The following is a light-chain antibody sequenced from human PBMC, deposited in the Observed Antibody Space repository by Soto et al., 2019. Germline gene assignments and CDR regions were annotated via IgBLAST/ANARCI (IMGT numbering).Light chain of an antibody. J-gene: IGKJ1*01. V-gene: IGKV3-15*01. CDR1: QSVSSD. CDR2: SAS. CDR3: KQYNNWPRT. Sequence: EIVMTQSPATLSVSPGERATLSCRASQSVSSDLAWYHQKPGQAHRLLIYSASTRATGIPARFSGSGSGTEFTLTIKSLQSEDFAVYFCKQYNNWPRTFGQGTKVDIK.